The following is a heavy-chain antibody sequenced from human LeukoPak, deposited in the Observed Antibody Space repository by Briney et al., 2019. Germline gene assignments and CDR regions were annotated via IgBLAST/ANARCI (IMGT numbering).Heavy chain of an antibody. V-gene: IGHV4-38-2*02. D-gene: IGHD2-2*01. CDR2: IYHSGST. Sequence: SETLSLTCTVSGYSISSGYYWGWIRQPPGKGLEWIGSIYHSGSTYYNPSLKSRVTISVDTSKNQFSLKLSSVTAADTAVYYCARLIGQLLLFSWFDPWGQGTLVTVSS. CDR3: ARLIGQLLLFSWFDP. CDR1: GYSISSGYY. J-gene: IGHJ5*02.